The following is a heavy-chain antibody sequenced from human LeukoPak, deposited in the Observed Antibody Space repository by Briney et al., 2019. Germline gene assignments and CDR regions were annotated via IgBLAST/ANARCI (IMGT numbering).Heavy chain of an antibody. CDR3: ARGGWLQLEPYYMDV. J-gene: IGHJ6*03. D-gene: IGHD5-24*01. CDR2: LSYDGSNK. CDR1: GFTFSSYS. V-gene: IGHV3-30*04. Sequence: GRSLRLSCAASGFTFSSYSMHWVRQAPGKGLEWVAVLSYDGSNKYYADSVKGRFTISRDNSKNTLYLQMNSLRAEDTAVYYCARGGWLQLEPYYMDVWGKGTTVTVSS.